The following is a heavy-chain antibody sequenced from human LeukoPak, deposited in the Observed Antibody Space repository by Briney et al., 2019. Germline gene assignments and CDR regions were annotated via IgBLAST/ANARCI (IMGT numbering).Heavy chain of an antibody. CDR2: IRYDGSNK. J-gene: IGHJ4*02. CDR3: AKDEDDDYATVIDY. Sequence: GGSLRLSCAASGFTFSSYGMHWVRQAPGKGLEWVAFIRYDGSNKYYADSVKGRFTISRDNSKNTLYLQMNSLRDEDTAVYYCAKDEDDDYATVIDYWGQGTLVTVSS. V-gene: IGHV3-30*02. CDR1: GFTFSSYG. D-gene: IGHD4-17*01.